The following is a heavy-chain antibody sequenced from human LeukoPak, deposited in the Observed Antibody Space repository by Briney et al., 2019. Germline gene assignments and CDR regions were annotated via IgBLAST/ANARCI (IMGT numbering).Heavy chain of an antibody. CDR2: IYTSGTT. V-gene: IGHV4-4*07. Sequence: SETLSLTCTVSGASVTSFYWSWIRQPTGKGLEWIGRIYTSGTTNYSPSLRGRLSVSIDASKNQLSLRLTSVTAADTGIYYCARDPKYLAFDVWGQGTVVTVYS. CDR1: GASVTSFY. D-gene: IGHD2-2*02. CDR3: ARDPKYLAFDV. J-gene: IGHJ3*01.